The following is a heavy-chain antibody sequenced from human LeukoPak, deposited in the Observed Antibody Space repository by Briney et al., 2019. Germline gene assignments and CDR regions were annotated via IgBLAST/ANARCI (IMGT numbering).Heavy chain of an antibody. D-gene: IGHD2-21*01. CDR3: ITGLPNVVSAIGY. J-gene: IGHJ4*02. V-gene: IGHV3-15*01. CDR2: IKSKTDGGTA. Sequence: PGGSLRLSCVASGYTFSPYWMSWVRQAPGKGLEWVGRIKSKTDGGTADHAALVKGRFTISRDDSKNTPYLQMNSLRSEDTAVYYCITGLPNVVSAIGYWGQGTLVTVSS. CDR1: GYTFSPYW.